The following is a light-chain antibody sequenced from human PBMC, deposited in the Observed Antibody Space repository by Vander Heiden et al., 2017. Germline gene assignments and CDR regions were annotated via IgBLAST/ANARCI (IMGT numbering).Light chain of an antibody. CDR1: QSVSSSY. CDR2: SAS. Sequence: EIVLTQSPGSLSLSPGERATLSCRASQSVSSSYLAWYQHKPGQAPRLLIYSASSRATGIPDRFSGSGSGTDFTLTISRLEPEDFALYYCQQYGTSPWTFGRGTKVEIK. CDR3: QQYGTSPWT. V-gene: IGKV3-20*01. J-gene: IGKJ1*01.